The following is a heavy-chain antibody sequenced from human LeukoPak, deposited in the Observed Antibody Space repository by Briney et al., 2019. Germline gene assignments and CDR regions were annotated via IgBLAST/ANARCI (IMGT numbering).Heavy chain of an antibody. CDR3: ARPLKFWSGSYDY. V-gene: IGHV1-2*02. CDR2: INPNSGGT. J-gene: IGHJ4*02. CDR1: GYTFTGYY. D-gene: IGHD3-3*01. Sequence: ASVKVSCKASGYTFTGYYMHWVRQAPGQGLEWMGWINPNSGGTNYAQKFQGRVTMTRDTSISTAYMELSRLRSDDTAVYYCARPLKFWSGSYDYWGQGTLVTVSS.